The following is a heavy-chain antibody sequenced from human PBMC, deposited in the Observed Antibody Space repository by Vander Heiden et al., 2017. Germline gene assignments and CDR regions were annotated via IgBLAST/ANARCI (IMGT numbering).Heavy chain of an antibody. D-gene: IGHD1-26*01. CDR1: GFTFRSYG. CDR3: ARGGSHTHTDGFSF. Sequence: QLVESGGGVVQPGTSLRLSCAASGFTFRSYGRHWVRQAPGKGLEWVAVIWYDESKTYYEDSVKGRFTISRDNFKDTLYLEMNSLRAEDSAVYWCARGGSHTHTDGFSFWGQGTMVSAS. CDR2: IWYDESKT. J-gene: IGHJ3*01. V-gene: IGHV3-33*01.